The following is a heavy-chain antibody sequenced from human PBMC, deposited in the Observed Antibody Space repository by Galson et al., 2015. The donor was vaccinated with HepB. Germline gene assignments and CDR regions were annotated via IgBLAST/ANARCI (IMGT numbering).Heavy chain of an antibody. CDR2: INAGNGNT. J-gene: IGHJ2*01. D-gene: IGHD1-26*01. Sequence: SVKVSCKASGYTFTSYAMHWVRQAPGQRLEWMGWINAGNGNTKYSQKFQGRVTITRDTSASTAYMELSSLRSEDTAVYYYARASWELQYWYFDLWGRGTLVTVSS. CDR3: ARASWELQYWYFDL. CDR1: GYTFTSYA. V-gene: IGHV1-3*01.